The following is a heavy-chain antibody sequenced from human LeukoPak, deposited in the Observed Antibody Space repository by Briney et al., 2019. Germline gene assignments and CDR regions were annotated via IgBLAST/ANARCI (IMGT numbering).Heavy chain of an antibody. V-gene: IGHV3-30*04. CDR2: ISYDGSNK. CDR1: GFTFSSYA. Sequence: GGSLRLSCAASGFTFSSYAMHWVRQAPGKGLEWVAVISYDGSNKYYADSVKGRFTISRDNSKNTLYLQMNSLRAEDTAVYYCARTCEYYYGSGCYPYFDYWGQGTLVTVSS. CDR3: ARTCEYYYGSGCYPYFDY. D-gene: IGHD3-10*01. J-gene: IGHJ4*02.